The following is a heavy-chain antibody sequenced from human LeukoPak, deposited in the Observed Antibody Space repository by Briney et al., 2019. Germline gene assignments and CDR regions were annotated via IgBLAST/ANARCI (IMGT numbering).Heavy chain of an antibody. Sequence: ASVKVSCKASGGTFSSYAISWVRQAPGQGLEWMGGIIPIFGTANYAQKFQGRVTITTDESTSTAYMELSSLRSEDTAVYYCARAYCGGDCIGGPDYCYYYMDVWGKGTTVTVSS. V-gene: IGHV1-69*05. CDR2: IIPIFGTA. D-gene: IGHD2-21*02. J-gene: IGHJ6*03. CDR3: ARAYCGGDCIGGPDYCYYYMDV. CDR1: GGTFSSYA.